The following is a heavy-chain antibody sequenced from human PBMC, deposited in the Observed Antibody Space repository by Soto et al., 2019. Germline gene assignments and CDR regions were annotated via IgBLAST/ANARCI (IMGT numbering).Heavy chain of an antibody. CDR1: GFTVSTPS. V-gene: IGHV3-53*01. Sequence: EVQLVESGGGLIQPGGSLRLSCAAAGFTVSTPSMSWVRPAPGKGLEWVPVIHSGGNTYYAESVKGRFTISRDNSKNTLYLQMNTLRAEDTAFYYCARAGYSNSWYTFDYWGQGTLVTVSS. CDR2: IHSGGNT. D-gene: IGHD5-18*01. CDR3: ARAGYSNSWYTFDY. J-gene: IGHJ4*02.